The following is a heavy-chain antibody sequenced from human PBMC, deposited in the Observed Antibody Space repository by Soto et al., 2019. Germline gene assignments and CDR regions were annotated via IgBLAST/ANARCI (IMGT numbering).Heavy chain of an antibody. V-gene: IGHV3-74*01. Sequence: GGSLRLSCAAAGFTFSSYLMHWVRPAPGKGLVWVSRINSDGSSTSYADSVKGRFTISRDNAKNTLYLQMNSLRAEDTAVYYCARVRSNWFTFGGVIVHPHFDYWGQGTLVTVSS. CDR3: ARVRSNWFTFGGVIVHPHFDY. D-gene: IGHD3-16*02. J-gene: IGHJ4*02. CDR2: INSDGSST. CDR1: GFTFSSYL.